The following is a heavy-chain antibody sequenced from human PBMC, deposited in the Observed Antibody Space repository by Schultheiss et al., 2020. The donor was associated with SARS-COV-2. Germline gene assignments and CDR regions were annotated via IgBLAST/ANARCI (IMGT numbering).Heavy chain of an antibody. J-gene: IGHJ4*02. CDR1: GFTFSNAW. V-gene: IGHV3-20*04. CDR2: ISWNSGSI. D-gene: IGHD3/OR15-3a*01. Sequence: GGSLRLSCAASGFTFSNAWMSWVRQAPGKGLEWVSGISWNSGSIGYADSVKGRFTISRDNAKNSLYLQMNSLTAEDTAVYYCLPSSASWTGYFPYFAYWGQGALVTVSS. CDR3: LPSSASWTGYFPYFAY.